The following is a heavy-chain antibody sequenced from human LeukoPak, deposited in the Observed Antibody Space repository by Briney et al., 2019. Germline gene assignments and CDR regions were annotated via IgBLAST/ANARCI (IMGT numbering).Heavy chain of an antibody. CDR3: ARGPYCSGGSCYSGFDY. J-gene: IGHJ4*02. CDR2: IHHGGNS. Sequence: SETLSLTCAVSSASISSGGYSWSWIRQPPGKGLEWVGYIHHGGNSCSSPSLKSRVTISVDRSNNQFSLKLSSVTAADTAVYYCARGPYCSGGSCYSGFDYWGQGTLVTVSS. V-gene: IGHV4-30-2*01. D-gene: IGHD2-15*01. CDR1: SASISSGGYS.